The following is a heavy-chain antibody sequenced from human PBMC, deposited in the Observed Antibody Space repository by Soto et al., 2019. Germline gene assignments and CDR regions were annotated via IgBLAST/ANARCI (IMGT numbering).Heavy chain of an antibody. V-gene: IGHV1-69*13. J-gene: IGHJ6*02. CDR1: GGTFSSYA. Sequence: SVKVSCKASGGTFSSYAISWVRQAPGQGLEWMGGIIPIFGTANYAQKFQGRVTITADESTSTAYMELSSLRSEDTAVYYCARDVTPGNYDFWSGYYHRYYYYYGRDVWGQGTTVTVSS. CDR3: ARDVTPGNYDFWSGYYHRYYYYYGRDV. CDR2: IIPIFGTA. D-gene: IGHD3-3*01.